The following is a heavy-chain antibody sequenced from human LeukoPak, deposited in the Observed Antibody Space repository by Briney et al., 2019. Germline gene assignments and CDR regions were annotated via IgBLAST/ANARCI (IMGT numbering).Heavy chain of an antibody. Sequence: SETLSLTCTVSGGSIGSYHWSWIRQPPGKGLEWIGYIYYSGSTNYNPSLKSRVTISVDTSKNQFSLKLSSVTAADTAVYYCARDRRGSYPSGEYTWFDPWGQGTLVTVSS. CDR2: IYYSGST. CDR3: ARDRRGSYPSGEYTWFDP. D-gene: IGHD1-26*01. J-gene: IGHJ5*02. CDR1: GGSIGSYH. V-gene: IGHV4-59*01.